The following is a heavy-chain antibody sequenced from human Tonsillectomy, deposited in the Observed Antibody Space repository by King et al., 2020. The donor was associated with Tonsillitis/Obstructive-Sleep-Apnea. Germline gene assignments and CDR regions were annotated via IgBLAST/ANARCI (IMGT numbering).Heavy chain of an antibody. D-gene: IGHD1-26*01. CDR2: INTNTGNP. CDR3: ARGPGWALGNWFDP. V-gene: IGHV7-4-1*02. J-gene: IGHJ5*02. Sequence: VQLVESGSELKKPGASVKISCKASGYTFTSYAVNWVRQAPGQGLEWMGWINTNTGNPAYAQGFTGRFVFSLDTSVSTAYLQISSLKAEDTAVYYCARGPGWALGNWFDPWGQGTLVTVSS. CDR1: GYTFTSYA.